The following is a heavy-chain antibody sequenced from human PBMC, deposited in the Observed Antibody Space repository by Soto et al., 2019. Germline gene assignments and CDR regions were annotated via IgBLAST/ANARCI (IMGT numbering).Heavy chain of an antibody. J-gene: IGHJ4*02. Sequence: GGSLRLSCAAPGFIFSNYALSWVRQAPGKGLEWVSAISASGGSTYYADSVKGRFTISRDNSKNTLYLQMNSLRAEDTAMYYCARNHYDTSDSQRWGQGALVTVSS. CDR1: GFIFSNYA. V-gene: IGHV3-23*01. D-gene: IGHD3-22*01. CDR2: ISASGGST. CDR3: ARNHYDTSDSQR.